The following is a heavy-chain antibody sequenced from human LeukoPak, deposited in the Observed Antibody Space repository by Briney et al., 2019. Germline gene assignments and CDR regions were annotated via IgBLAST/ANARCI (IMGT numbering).Heavy chain of an antibody. CDR3: ARQGGGFWYFYL. Sequence: SETLSLTCTVSGGSISSYYWSWIRQPPGKGLEWIGYIYYSGSTNYNPSLKSRVTISVDTSKNQFSLKLSSVTAAGTAVYYCARQGGGFWYFYLWGRGTLVTVSS. D-gene: IGHD6-25*01. J-gene: IGHJ2*01. V-gene: IGHV4-59*08. CDR1: GGSISSYY. CDR2: IYYSGST.